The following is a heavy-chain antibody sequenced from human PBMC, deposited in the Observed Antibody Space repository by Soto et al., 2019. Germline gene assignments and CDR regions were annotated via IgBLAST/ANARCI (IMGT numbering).Heavy chain of an antibody. CDR2: ISYDGSNK. J-gene: IGHJ3*02. V-gene: IGHV3-30*18. CDR3: AKVRRVTTGGFDAFDI. CDR1: GFTFSSYG. D-gene: IGHD4-17*01. Sequence: GGSLRLSCAASGFTFSSYGMHWVRQAPGKGLEWVAVISYDGSNKYYADSVKGRFTISRDNSKNTLYLQMNSLRAEDTAVYYCAKVRRVTTGGFDAFDIWGQGTMVTVS.